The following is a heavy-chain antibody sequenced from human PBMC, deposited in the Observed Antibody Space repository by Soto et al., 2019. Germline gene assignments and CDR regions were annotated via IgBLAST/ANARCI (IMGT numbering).Heavy chain of an antibody. CDR1: GYSFTSYW. Sequence: PGESLKISCQCSGYSFTSYWISWARQMPGKGLEWMGRIDPSDSYTNYSPSFQGHVTISADKSISTAYLQWSSLKASDTAMYYCAAGTPTVYYYYGMDVWGQGTTVTVSS. CDR2: IDPSDSYT. D-gene: IGHD1-1*01. CDR3: AAGTPTVYYYYGMDV. J-gene: IGHJ6*02. V-gene: IGHV5-10-1*01.